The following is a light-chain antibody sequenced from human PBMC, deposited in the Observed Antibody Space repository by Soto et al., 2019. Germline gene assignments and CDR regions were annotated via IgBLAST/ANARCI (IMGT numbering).Light chain of an antibody. CDR3: QQYNSAPLT. V-gene: IGKV1-5*01. J-gene: IGKJ4*01. CDR2: EAS. CDR1: QSIGSW. Sequence: DIPMTQSPSTLSASVGDRVTITCRPNQSIGSWLAGYQQKPGKAPNLLTDEASSLQSGGPSRFSGSGSGAECNRTSSSLQPDDFATYYCQQYNSAPLTCGGGTKVEIK.